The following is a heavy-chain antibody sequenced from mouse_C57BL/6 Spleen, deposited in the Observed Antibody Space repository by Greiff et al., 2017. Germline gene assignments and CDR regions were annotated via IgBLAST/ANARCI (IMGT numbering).Heavy chain of an antibody. CDR1: GFSLTSYG. D-gene: IGHD1-1*01. V-gene: IGHV2-6*01. Sequence: VKLVESGPGLVAPSQSLSITCTVSGFSLTSYGVDWVRQSPGKGLEWLGVIWGVGSTNYNSALKSRLSISKDNSKSQVFLKMNSLQTDDTAMYYCASDPGSIPFAYWGQGTLVTVSA. CDR3: ASDPGSIPFAY. CDR2: IWGVGST. J-gene: IGHJ3*01.